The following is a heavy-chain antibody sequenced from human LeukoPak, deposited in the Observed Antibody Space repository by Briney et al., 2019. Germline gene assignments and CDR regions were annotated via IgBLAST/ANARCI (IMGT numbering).Heavy chain of an antibody. V-gene: IGHV3-21*01. J-gene: IGHJ4*02. CDR2: ISSGSSYI. Sequence: PGGSLRLSCAASGFTFSTYTMNWVRQAPGKGLEWVSSISSGSSYIYYADSMKGRFTISRDNAKNSLYLQMNSLRAEDTAVYYCARGSGFDWLLFPFDYWGQGTLVTVSS. D-gene: IGHD3-9*01. CDR1: GFTFSTYT. CDR3: ARGSGFDWLLFPFDY.